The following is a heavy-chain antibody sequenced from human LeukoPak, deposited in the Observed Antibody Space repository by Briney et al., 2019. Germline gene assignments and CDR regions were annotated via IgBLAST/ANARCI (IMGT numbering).Heavy chain of an antibody. CDR1: GFIFSTYW. CDR2: INSGGGST. CDR3: ARGAVFWIFES. J-gene: IGHJ4*02. D-gene: IGHD3-3*01. V-gene: IGHV3-74*01. Sequence: GGSLRLSCAASGFIFSTYWMHWVRQAPGKGLVWVSRINSGGGSTYYADSVRGRFTISRDNSKNTLYLQMNSLRAEDTAIYYCARGAVFWIFESWGQGTLVTVSS.